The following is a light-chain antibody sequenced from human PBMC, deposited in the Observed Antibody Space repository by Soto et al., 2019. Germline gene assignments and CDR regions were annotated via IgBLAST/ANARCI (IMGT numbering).Light chain of an antibody. CDR3: SSYAGSNNLF. CDR2: DVT. Sequence: QSALTQPRSVSGSPGQSVTISCTGTSSDVGGYNYVSWYQQHPGRAPKFMIYDVTKRPSGVPDRFSGSKSGNTASLTISGLQAEDEADYYCSSYAGSNNLFFGGGTKVTVL. J-gene: IGLJ2*01. V-gene: IGLV2-11*01. CDR1: SSDVGGYNY.